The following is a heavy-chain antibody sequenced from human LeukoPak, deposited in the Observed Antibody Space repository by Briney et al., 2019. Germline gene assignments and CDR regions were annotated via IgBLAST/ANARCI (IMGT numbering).Heavy chain of an antibody. Sequence: PGESLRLSCAASGFTLDDYAMHWVRQAPGKGLEWVSLISGDGGSTYYADSVKGRFTISRDNSKNSLYLQMNSLRTEDTALYYCAKDTGRWLQSADYWGQGTLVTVSS. CDR1: GFTLDDYA. D-gene: IGHD5-24*01. CDR3: AKDTGRWLQSADY. J-gene: IGHJ4*02. V-gene: IGHV3-43*02. CDR2: ISGDGGST.